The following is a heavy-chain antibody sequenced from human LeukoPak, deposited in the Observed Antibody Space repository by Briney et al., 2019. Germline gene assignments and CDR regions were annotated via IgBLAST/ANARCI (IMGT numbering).Heavy chain of an antibody. V-gene: IGHV3-43D*03. D-gene: IGHD2-15*01. CDR1: GFTFDDYA. J-gene: IGHJ6*03. CDR3: AKATRDIVDGPMDV. Sequence: GGSLRLSCAASGFTFDDYAMHWVRQAPGKGLEWVSLISWDGGSTYYADSVKGRFTISRDNSKNSLYLQMNSLRAEGTALYYCAKATRDIVDGPMDVWGKGTTVTVSS. CDR2: ISWDGGST.